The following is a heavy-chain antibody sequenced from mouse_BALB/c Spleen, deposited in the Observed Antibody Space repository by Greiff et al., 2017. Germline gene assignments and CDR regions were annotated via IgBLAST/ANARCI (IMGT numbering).Heavy chain of an antibody. CDR2: IWGDGST. J-gene: IGHJ1*01. Sequence: VMLVESGPGLVPPSQCLSISCTVSGFSLTSYGVSWVRQPPGKGLEWLGVIWGDGSTNYHSALISRLSISKGNSKSHVFLQLNSLQTDDTATYYCAKHYYGYVWYFDVWGAGTTVTVSS. D-gene: IGHD1-2*01. CDR3: AKHYYGYVWYFDV. V-gene: IGHV2-3*01. CDR1: GFSLTSYG.